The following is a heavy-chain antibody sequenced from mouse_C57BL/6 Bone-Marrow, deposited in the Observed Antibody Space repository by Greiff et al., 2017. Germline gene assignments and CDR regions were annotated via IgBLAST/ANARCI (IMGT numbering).Heavy chain of an antibody. V-gene: IGHV12-3*01. D-gene: IGHD2-5*01. CDR2: ITHSGET. CDR3: AGDRPYSNYGAY. CDR1: GFPITSGYY. Sequence: QVQLKESGPGLVKPSQSLFLTCSITGFPITSGYYWIWIRQSPGKPLEWMGYITHSGETFYNPSLPSPISITRETSKNQFFLQLNSVTTEDTAMYYCAGDRPYSNYGAYWGQGTLVTVSA. J-gene: IGHJ3*01.